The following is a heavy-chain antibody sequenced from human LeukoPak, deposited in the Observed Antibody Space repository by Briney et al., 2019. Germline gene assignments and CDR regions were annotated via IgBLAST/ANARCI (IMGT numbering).Heavy chain of an antibody. D-gene: IGHD6-19*01. Sequence: GGSLRLSCAASGFTFSSYSMNWVRQAPGKGLEWVSYVSSSSSTIYYADSVKGRFTISRDNAKNSLYLQMNSLRDEDTAVYYCARDPIPGYSSGWYEWGQGTLVTVSS. V-gene: IGHV3-48*02. CDR2: VSSSSSTI. CDR1: GFTFSSYS. J-gene: IGHJ4*02. CDR3: ARDPIPGYSSGWYE.